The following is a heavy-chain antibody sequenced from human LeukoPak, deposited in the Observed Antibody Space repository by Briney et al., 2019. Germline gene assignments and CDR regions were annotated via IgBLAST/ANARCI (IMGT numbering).Heavy chain of an antibody. CDR2: IYNSGST. CDR1: GGSISSYY. CDR3: ARSAFLVTAPGLYYFDY. J-gene: IGHJ4*02. V-gene: IGHV4-4*07. D-gene: IGHD6-13*01. Sequence: SETLSLTCTVSGGSISSYYWGWIRQPAGKGLEWIGHIYNSGSTNYNPSLKGRVTMSVATSKNQFSLHLSSVTAADTAVYYCARSAFLVTAPGLYYFDYWGQGTLVAVSS.